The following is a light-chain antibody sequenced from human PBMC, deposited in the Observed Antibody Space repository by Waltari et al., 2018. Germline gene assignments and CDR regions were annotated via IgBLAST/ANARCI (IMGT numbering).Light chain of an antibody. Sequence: QSALTQPASVSGSPGQSITVSCTATSRALGGYNSVSWYQQSPGKAPKLIIYDVSKRPSGVSNRFSGSKSGNTASLTISGLQAEDEADYYCCSYADEGNRSSFGGGTKLTVL. CDR3: CSYADEGNRSS. CDR1: SRALGGYNS. V-gene: IGLV2-23*02. J-gene: IGLJ2*01. CDR2: DVS.